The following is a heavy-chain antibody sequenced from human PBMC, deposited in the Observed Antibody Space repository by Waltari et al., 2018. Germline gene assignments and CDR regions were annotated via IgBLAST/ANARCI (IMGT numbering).Heavy chain of an antibody. Sequence: QVQLQQWGAGLLKPSETLSLTCAVDGGSFSGFYWSWIRQPPGKGLEWIGEINHFGRTNYHPSLKGRVTISVDTSKNQFSLKMSSVTAADTAIYYCARGLPSIVGFGELLFRFDPWGQGTLVTVSS. D-gene: IGHD3-10*01. CDR2: INHFGRT. V-gene: IGHV4-34*01. CDR1: GGSFSGFY. CDR3: ARGLPSIVGFGELLFRFDP. J-gene: IGHJ5*02.